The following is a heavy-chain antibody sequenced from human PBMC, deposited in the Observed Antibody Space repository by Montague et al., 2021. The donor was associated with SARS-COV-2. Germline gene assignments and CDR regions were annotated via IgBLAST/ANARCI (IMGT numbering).Heavy chain of an antibody. Sequence: SETLSLTCTVSGDSVSSGSYFWAWIRQPPGKGLEWIGRISFTGSVEYNPSLRSRVTISVDTSNNQFSLRLDSVTAADTAVYFCARQIYLSGTQNCLGGSWFDPWGQGTLVTVSS. CDR3: ARQIYLSGTQNCLGGSWFDP. V-gene: IGHV4-39*01. CDR2: ISFTGSV. D-gene: IGHD2/OR15-2a*01. CDR1: GDSVSSGSYF. J-gene: IGHJ5*02.